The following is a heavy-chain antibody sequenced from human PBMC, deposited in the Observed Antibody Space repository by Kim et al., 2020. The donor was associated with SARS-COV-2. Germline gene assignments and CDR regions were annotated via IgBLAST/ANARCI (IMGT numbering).Heavy chain of an antibody. CDR3: ARGSYGKNWFDP. CDR1: GYTFTSYD. D-gene: IGHD3-10*01. V-gene: IGHV1-8*01. Sequence: ASVKVSCKASGYTFTSYDFNWVRQATGQGLEWMGWMNPNSGNTGYAQKFQGRVTMTRNTSISTAYMELSSLRSEDTAVYYCARGSYGKNWFDPWGQGTLVTVSS. CDR2: MNPNSGNT. J-gene: IGHJ5*02.